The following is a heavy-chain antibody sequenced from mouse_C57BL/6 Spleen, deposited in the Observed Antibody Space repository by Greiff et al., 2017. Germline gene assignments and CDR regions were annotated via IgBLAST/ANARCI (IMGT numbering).Heavy chain of an antibody. CDR2: IRLKSDNYAT. D-gene: IGHD3-1*01. V-gene: IGHV6-3*01. J-gene: IGHJ2*01. Sequence: EVKLVESGGGLVQPGGSMKLSCVASGFTFSNYWMNWVRQSPEQGLEWVAQIRLKSDNYATPYAESVQGRFTISRDDSKRCVYLRLSHLCAEDTGIYYCTGLSWNLEGYYFDYWGQGTTLTVSA. CDR1: GFTFSNYW. CDR3: TGLSWNLEGYYFDY.